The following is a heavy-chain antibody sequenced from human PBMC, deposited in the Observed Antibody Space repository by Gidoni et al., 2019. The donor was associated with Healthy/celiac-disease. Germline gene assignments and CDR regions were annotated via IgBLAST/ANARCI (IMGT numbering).Heavy chain of an antibody. CDR2: IIPIFGTA. J-gene: IGHJ2*01. Sequence: QVQLVQSGAEVKKPGSSVKVSCKASGGTFSSYAISWVRQAPGHGREWMGGIIPIFGTANYAQKFQGRVTITADKSTSTAYMELSSLRSEDTAVYYCARSPPFVYGDYRARRYFDLWGRGTLVTVSS. CDR1: GGTFSSYA. D-gene: IGHD4-17*01. V-gene: IGHV1-69*06. CDR3: ARSPPFVYGDYRARRYFDL.